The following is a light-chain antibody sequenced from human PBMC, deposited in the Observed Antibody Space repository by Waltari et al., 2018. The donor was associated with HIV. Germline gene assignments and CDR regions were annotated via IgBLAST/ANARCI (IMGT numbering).Light chain of an antibody. Sequence: QSALTQAASVSGSPGQSITISCTGSSSGIGASNYVSWYQQHPDKVPKLVIYEVSNRPSVISNRFSGSKSGTTASLTISGLQADDEASYYCSSYTASSTLDVVFGGGTRLTVL. J-gene: IGLJ2*01. CDR2: EVS. V-gene: IGLV2-14*03. CDR1: SSGIGASNY. CDR3: SSYTASSTLDVV.